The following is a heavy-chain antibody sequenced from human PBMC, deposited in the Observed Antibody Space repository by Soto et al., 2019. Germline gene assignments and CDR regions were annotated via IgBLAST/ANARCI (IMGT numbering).Heavy chain of an antibody. D-gene: IGHD2-21*02. CDR3: VKAPLAYCGGDCYSGNWFDP. V-gene: IGHV3-64D*06. Sequence: PGGSLRLSCSASGFTFSSYAMHWVRQAPGKGLEYASAISSNGGSTYYADSVKGRFTISRDNSRNTLYLQMSSLRAEDTAVYYCVKAPLAYCGGDCYSGNWFDPWGQGTLVTVSS. J-gene: IGHJ5*02. CDR1: GFTFSSYA. CDR2: ISSNGGST.